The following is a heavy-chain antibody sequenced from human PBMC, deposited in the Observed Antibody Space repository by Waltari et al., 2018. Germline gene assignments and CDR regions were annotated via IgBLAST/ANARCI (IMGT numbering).Heavy chain of an antibody. CDR1: GGSISSSSYY. J-gene: IGHJ6*03. V-gene: IGHV4-39*07. Sequence: QLQLQESGPGLVKPSETLSLTCTVSGGSISSSSYYWGWIRQPPGKGLEWIGSIHYSGSTYYNPSLKSRVTISVDTSKNQFSLKLSSVTAADTAVYYCARAESTVTSNYMDVWGKGTTVTISS. CDR3: ARAESTVTSNYMDV. CDR2: IHYSGST. D-gene: IGHD4-17*01.